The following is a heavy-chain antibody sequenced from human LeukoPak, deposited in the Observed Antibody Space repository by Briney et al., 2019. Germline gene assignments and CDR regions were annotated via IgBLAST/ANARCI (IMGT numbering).Heavy chain of an antibody. CDR3: ARDRKYHDFWSGYSDV. D-gene: IGHD3-3*01. V-gene: IGHV4-30-4*01. CDR1: GDSIRSANYY. Sequence: SQTLSLTCTVSGDSIRSANYYWSWVRQPPGKGLEWIGYIYYSGSTYYNPSLKSRVTISSDMSKNQFSLKLSSVTAADTAVYYCARDRKYHDFWSGYSDVWGQGTVVTVSS. J-gene: IGHJ3*01. CDR2: IYYSGST.